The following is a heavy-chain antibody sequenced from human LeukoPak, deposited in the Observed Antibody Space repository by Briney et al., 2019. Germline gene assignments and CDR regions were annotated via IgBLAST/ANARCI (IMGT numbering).Heavy chain of an antibody. V-gene: IGHV4-59*01. CDR1: GFTFSSYS. CDR3: ARDRLVGATRAFDP. CDR2: IYYSGST. Sequence: GSLRLSCAASGFTFSSYSMNWIRQPPGKGLEWIGYIYYSGSTNYNPSLKCRVTISVDTSKNQFSLKLSSVTAADTAVYYCARDRLVGATRAFDPWGQGTLVTVSS. D-gene: IGHD1-26*01. J-gene: IGHJ5*02.